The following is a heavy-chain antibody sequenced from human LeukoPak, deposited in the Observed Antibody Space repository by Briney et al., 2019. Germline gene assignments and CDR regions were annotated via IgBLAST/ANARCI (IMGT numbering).Heavy chain of an antibody. J-gene: IGHJ6*03. CDR3: ARAAAAGRGGGLYYYYYMDV. Sequence: ASVKVSCKASGYTFTSYDINWVRQATGQGLEWMGWMNPNSGNTGYAQKFQGRVTMTRNTSISTAYMELSSLRSEDTAVYYCARAAAAGRGGGLYYYYYMDVWGKGTTVTISS. CDR2: MNPNSGNT. CDR1: GYTFTSYD. D-gene: IGHD6-13*01. V-gene: IGHV1-8*02.